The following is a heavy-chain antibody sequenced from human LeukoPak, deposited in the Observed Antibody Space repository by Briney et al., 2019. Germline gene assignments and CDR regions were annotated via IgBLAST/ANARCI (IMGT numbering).Heavy chain of an antibody. Sequence: GASVKVSCKASGYTFTSYDINWVRQATGQGLEWMGWMNPNSGNTGYAQKFQGRVTMTRNTSIGTAYMELSSLRSEDTAVYYCARVRVGAKDYYYYMDVWGKGTTVTVSS. CDR2: MNPNSGNT. D-gene: IGHD1-26*01. V-gene: IGHV1-8*01. CDR1: GYTFTSYD. CDR3: ARVRVGAKDYYYYMDV. J-gene: IGHJ6*03.